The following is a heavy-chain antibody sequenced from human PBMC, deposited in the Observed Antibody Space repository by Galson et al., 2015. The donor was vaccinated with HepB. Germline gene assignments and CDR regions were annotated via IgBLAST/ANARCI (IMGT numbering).Heavy chain of an antibody. D-gene: IGHD4-11*01. CDR1: GFTFSSYG. CDR2: IWYDGSDK. CDR3: ARDYSKVFDY. V-gene: IGHV3-33*01. Sequence: SLRLSCAASGFTFSSYGMHWVRQAPGKGLEWVAVIWYDGSDKYYADSVNGRFTISRDNSKNTLYLQMNSLRAEDTAVYYCARDYSKVFDYWGLGTLVTVSS. J-gene: IGHJ4*02.